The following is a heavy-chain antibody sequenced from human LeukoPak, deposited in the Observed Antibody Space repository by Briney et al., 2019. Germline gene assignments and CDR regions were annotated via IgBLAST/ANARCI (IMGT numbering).Heavy chain of an antibody. D-gene: IGHD2-2*01. CDR3: VRDRGGGCSSTSCYYLLGHTDYGMDI. CDR1: GGSISSYY. V-gene: IGHV4-4*07. Sequence: SETLSLTCTVSGGSISSYYWSWIRQPAGKGLEWIGRIYTSGSINYNPSLKSRVTMSVDTSKNQFSLKLSSVTAADTAVYYCVRDRGGGCSSTSCYYLLGHTDYGMDIWGQGTTVTVSS. CDR2: IYTSGSI. J-gene: IGHJ6*02.